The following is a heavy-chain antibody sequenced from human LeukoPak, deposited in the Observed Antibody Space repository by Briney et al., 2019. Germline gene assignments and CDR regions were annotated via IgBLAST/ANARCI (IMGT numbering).Heavy chain of an antibody. D-gene: IGHD6-13*01. CDR1: GFTFSSYE. J-gene: IGHJ4*02. V-gene: IGHV3-48*03. Sequence: GGSLRPSCAASGFTFSSYEMNWVRQAPGKGLEWVSYISSSGSSIYYADSVKGRFTISRDNARNSLYLQMNSLRAEDTAVYYCARDLTAAAGDYWGQGTLVTVSS. CDR2: ISSSGSSI. CDR3: ARDLTAAAGDY.